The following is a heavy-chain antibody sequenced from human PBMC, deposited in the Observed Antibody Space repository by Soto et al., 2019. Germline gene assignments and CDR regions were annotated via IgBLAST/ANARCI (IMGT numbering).Heavy chain of an antibody. V-gene: IGHV3-30-3*01. Sequence: QVQLVESGGGVVQPGRSLRLSCAASGFTFSSYAMLWVRQAPGKGLEWVAVISYDGSNKYYADSVKGRFTISRDNSKNTLYLQMNSLRDEDTAVYYCASGPPDSGRQGYFDYWGQGTLVTVSS. CDR1: GFTFSSYA. CDR3: ASGPPDSGRQGYFDY. D-gene: IGHD1-26*01. CDR2: ISYDGSNK. J-gene: IGHJ4*02.